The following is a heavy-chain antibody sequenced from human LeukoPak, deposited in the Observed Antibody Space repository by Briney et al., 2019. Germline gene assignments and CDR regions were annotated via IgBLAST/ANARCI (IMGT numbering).Heavy chain of an antibody. Sequence: SETLSLTCTDSGGSISSYYWSWIRQPPGKGLEWIGYIYYSGSTNYNPSLKSRVTISVDTSKNQFSLKLSSVTAADTAVYYCARGGTWLRPLDYWGQGTLVTVSS. CDR3: ARGGTWLRPLDY. CDR2: IYYSGST. J-gene: IGHJ4*02. V-gene: IGHV4-59*01. D-gene: IGHD5-12*01. CDR1: GGSISSYY.